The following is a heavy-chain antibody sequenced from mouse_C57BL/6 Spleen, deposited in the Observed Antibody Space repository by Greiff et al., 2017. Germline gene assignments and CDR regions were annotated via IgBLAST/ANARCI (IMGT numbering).Heavy chain of an antibody. CDR3: ARHEGRGYYAMDY. Sequence: GMLVESGGGLVQPGGSLKLSCAASGFTFSDYYMYWVRQTPEKRLEWVAYISNGGGSTYYPDTVKGRFTISRDNAKNTLYLQMSRLKSEDTAMYYCARHEGRGYYAMDYWGQGTSVTVSS. CDR2: ISNGGGST. J-gene: IGHJ4*01. CDR1: GFTFSDYY. V-gene: IGHV5-12*01. D-gene: IGHD3-3*01.